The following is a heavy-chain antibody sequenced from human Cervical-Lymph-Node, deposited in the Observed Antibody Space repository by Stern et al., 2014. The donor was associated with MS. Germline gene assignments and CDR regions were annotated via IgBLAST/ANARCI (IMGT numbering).Heavy chain of an antibody. CDR2: VYYTAAT. J-gene: IGHJ4*02. D-gene: IGHD2-8*02. CDR1: GDSISSYTHY. CDR3: AKHACTGAACPFDL. Sequence: QVQLQESGPGLVKPSETLSLTCAVSGDSISSYTHYWAWIRQPPGKGLEWIGSVYYTAATYYNPSLKSPVTISGDTSKNPSSRGLNSVPAADTAVYYCAKHACTGAACPFDLWGQGTLVTVSS. V-gene: IGHV4-39*01.